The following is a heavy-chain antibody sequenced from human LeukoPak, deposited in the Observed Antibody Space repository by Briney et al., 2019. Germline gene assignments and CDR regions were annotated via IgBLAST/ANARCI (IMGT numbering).Heavy chain of an antibody. D-gene: IGHD3-22*01. CDR2: ISGSGGST. V-gene: IGHV3-23*01. Sequence: GGSLRLSCAASGFTFSSYAMSWVRQAPGKGLEWVSAISGSGGSTYYADSVKGRFTISRDNSKNTLYLQMNSLRAEDTAVYYCAKDRRYYYDSSGKRFPHLLMDVWGQGTTVTVSS. J-gene: IGHJ6*02. CDR1: GFTFSSYA. CDR3: AKDRRYYYDSSGKRFPHLLMDV.